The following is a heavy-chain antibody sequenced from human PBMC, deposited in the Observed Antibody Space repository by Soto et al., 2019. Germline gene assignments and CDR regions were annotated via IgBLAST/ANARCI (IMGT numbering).Heavy chain of an antibody. V-gene: IGHV4-34*01. CDR2: INHSGST. D-gene: IGHD6-19*01. CDR1: GGSFSGYY. J-gene: IGHJ4*02. Sequence: QVQLQQWGAGLLKPSETLSLTCAVYGGSFSGYYWSWIRQPPGKGLEWIGEINHSGSTNYNPSLKSRVTISVDTSKNQFSLKLSSVTAADTAVYYCARGGGEAVAGTLDYWGQGTLVTVSS. CDR3: ARGGGEAVAGTLDY.